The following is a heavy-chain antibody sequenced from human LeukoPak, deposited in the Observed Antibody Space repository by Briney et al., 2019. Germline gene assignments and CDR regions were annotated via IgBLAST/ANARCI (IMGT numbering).Heavy chain of an antibody. J-gene: IGHJ2*01. D-gene: IGHD6-19*01. V-gene: IGHV4-39*07. CDR1: GGSISSSSYY. Sequence: SETLSLTCTVSGGSISSSSYYWGWIRQPPGKGLEWIGSIYYSGSTYYNPSLKSRVTISVDTSKNQFSLKLSSVTAADTAVYYCARVYVSPGIAVAGHWYFDLWGRGTLVTVSS. CDR2: IYYSGST. CDR3: ARVYVSPGIAVAGHWYFDL.